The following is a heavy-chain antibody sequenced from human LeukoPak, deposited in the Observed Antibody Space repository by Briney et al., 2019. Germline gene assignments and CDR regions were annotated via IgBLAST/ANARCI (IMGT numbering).Heavy chain of an antibody. Sequence: SETLSLTCTVSGGSISSYYWSWIRQPAGKGLEWIGRIYTTGLTNYNPSLNSRVTVSLDKSKNQFSLILSSVTAADTAVYYCARDNRGGSSSWYPVLDFWGQGILVTVSS. CDR2: IYTTGLT. D-gene: IGHD6-13*01. V-gene: IGHV4-4*07. J-gene: IGHJ4*02. CDR1: GGSISSYY. CDR3: ARDNRGGSSSWYPVLDF.